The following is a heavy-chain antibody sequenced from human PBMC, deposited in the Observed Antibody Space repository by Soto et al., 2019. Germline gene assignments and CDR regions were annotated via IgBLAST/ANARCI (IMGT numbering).Heavy chain of an antibody. Sequence: VGSGKVCFKASGYAFTSYGISLVRQAPGQGLEWMGWISAYNGNTNYAQKLHGRVTMTTDTSTSTAYMELRSLRSDDTAVYYCARARFLRFLEWLGYWGQGTLVTVSS. CDR3: ARARFLRFLEWLGY. D-gene: IGHD3-3*01. CDR1: GYAFTSYG. J-gene: IGHJ4*02. CDR2: ISAYNGNT. V-gene: IGHV1-18*01.